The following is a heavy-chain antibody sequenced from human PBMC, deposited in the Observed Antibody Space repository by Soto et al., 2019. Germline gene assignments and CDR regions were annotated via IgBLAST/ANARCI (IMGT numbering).Heavy chain of an antibody. CDR3: AISIAVADPPYYFDY. CDR1: GGSISSGGYY. J-gene: IGHJ4*02. D-gene: IGHD6-19*01. V-gene: IGHV4-31*03. Sequence: QVQLQESGPGLVKPSRTLSLTCTVSGGSISSGGYYWSWIRQHPGKGLEWIGYIYYSGSTYYNPSLKSRVTISVDTSKNQFSLKLSSVTAADTAVYYCAISIAVADPPYYFDYWGQGTLVTVSS. CDR2: IYYSGST.